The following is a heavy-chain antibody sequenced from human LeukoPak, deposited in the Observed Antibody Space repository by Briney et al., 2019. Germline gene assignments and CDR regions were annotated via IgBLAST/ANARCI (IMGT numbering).Heavy chain of an antibody. J-gene: IGHJ4*02. CDR1: GGSFSGYY. D-gene: IGHD6-13*01. V-gene: IGHV4-34*01. Sequence: SETLSLTCAVYGGSFSGYYWSWIRQPPGKELEWIGEINHSGSTNYNPSLKSRVTISVDTSKNQFSLKLSSVTAADTAVYYCARLSSSWYKYYFDYWGQGTLVTVSS. CDR2: INHSGST. CDR3: ARLSSSWYKYYFDY.